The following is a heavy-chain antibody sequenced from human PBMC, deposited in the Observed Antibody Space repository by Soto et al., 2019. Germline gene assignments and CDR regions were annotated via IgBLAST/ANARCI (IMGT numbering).Heavy chain of an antibody. CDR3: ARLLWSPYYFDY. V-gene: IGHV3-23*01. CDR2: ISGSGGST. D-gene: IGHD3-10*01. Sequence: GGSLRLSCTGSGFTFSTYAMSWVRQAPGKGLEWVSAISGSGGSTYYADSVKGRFTISRDNSKNTLYLQMNSLRAEDTAVYYCARLLWSPYYFDYWGQGTLVTVSS. J-gene: IGHJ4*02. CDR1: GFTFSTYA.